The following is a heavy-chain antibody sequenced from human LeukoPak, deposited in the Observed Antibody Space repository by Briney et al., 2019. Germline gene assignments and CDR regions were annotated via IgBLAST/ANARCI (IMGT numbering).Heavy chain of an antibody. V-gene: IGHV1-2*02. D-gene: IGHD3-22*01. Sequence: ASVKVSCKASGGTFSSYAISWVRQAPGQGLEWMGWINPNSGGTNYAQKFQGRVTMTRDTSISTAYMELSRLRSDDTAVYYCARVRAYYYDSSGYPTNWFDPWGQGTLVTVSS. CDR2: INPNSGGT. CDR3: ARVRAYYYDSSGYPTNWFDP. CDR1: GGTFSSYA. J-gene: IGHJ5*02.